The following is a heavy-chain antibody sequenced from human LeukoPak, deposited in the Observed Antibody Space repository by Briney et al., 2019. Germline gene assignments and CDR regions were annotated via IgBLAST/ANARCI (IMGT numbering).Heavy chain of an antibody. V-gene: IGHV3-13*01. CDR2: IGTAGDT. D-gene: IGHD3-10*01. J-gene: IGHJ3*02. CDR3: ARDLSDGSGSHGAFDI. Sequence: GGALRLSCAASGFTFSSYDMHWVRQATGKGLEWVSAIGTAGDTYYPGSVKGRFTISRENAKNSLYLQMNSLRAGDTAVYYCARDLSDGSGSHGAFDIWGQGTMVTVSS. CDR1: GFTFSSYD.